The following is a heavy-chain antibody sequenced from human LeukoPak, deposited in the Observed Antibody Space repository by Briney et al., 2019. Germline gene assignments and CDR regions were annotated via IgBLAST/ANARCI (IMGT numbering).Heavy chain of an antibody. D-gene: IGHD5-12*01. CDR1: GYTFTNYG. J-gene: IGHJ4*02. CDR3: ARAPGGDSGYVMLY. Sequence: GASVKVSCKASGYTFTNYGISWVRQAPGQGLEWMGRISTYSSNTKFAQKLQGRVTMTTDTSTSTAYMELRSLRSDDTAVYYCARAPGGDSGYVMLYWGQGTLVTVSS. V-gene: IGHV1-18*01. CDR2: ISTYSSNT.